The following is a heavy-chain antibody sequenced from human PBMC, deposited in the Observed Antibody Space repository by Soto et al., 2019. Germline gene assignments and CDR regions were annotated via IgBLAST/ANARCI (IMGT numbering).Heavy chain of an antibody. D-gene: IGHD3-16*01. V-gene: IGHV1-18*01. CDR1: GYTFTKYG. CDR2: ISGSSGNA. CDR3: AREMAGLGGEYDY. J-gene: IGHJ4*02. Sequence: QVQLVQSGAEVKNPGASVKVSCKTSGYTFTKYGVGWVRQAPGQGLEWMGWISGSSGNANYAEKVQGSITLTTDTSTSTAYIELRSLRSDATAVYYCAREMAGLGGEYDYWGQGTLVTVSS.